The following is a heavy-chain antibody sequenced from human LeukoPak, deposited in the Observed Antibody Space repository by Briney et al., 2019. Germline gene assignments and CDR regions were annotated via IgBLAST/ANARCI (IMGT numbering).Heavy chain of an antibody. V-gene: IGHV4-59*01. Sequence: SETLSLTCTVSGGSISSYYWSWLRQPPGKGLEWIGYIYYSGGTNYNPSLKSRVTISIDTSRNQFSLKLSSVTAADTAVYYCARSRSGYSYDHAAFDIWGQGTMVTVSS. CDR1: GGSISSYY. CDR2: IYYSGGT. D-gene: IGHD5-18*01. J-gene: IGHJ3*02. CDR3: ARSRSGYSYDHAAFDI.